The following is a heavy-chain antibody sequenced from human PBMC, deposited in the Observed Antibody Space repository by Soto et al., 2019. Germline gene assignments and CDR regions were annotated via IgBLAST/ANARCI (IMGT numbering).Heavy chain of an antibody. D-gene: IGHD2-2*01. CDR2: IYYSGST. CDR1: GGSISSGGYC. J-gene: IGHJ4*02. V-gene: IGHV4-31*03. Sequence: SETLSLTCTVSGGSISSGGYCWSWIRQHPGKGLEWIGYIYYSGSTYYNPSLKSRVTISVDTSKNQFSLKLSSVTAADTAVYYCARHPIGYCSSTSCSYWGQGTLVTVSS. CDR3: ARHPIGYCSSTSCSY.